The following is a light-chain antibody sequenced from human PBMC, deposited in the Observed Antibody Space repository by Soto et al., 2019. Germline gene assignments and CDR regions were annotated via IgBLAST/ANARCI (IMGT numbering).Light chain of an antibody. CDR3: QQAYSFPIT. Sequence: DIQMTQSASSVSASLVDRVSVSCRASQGVTSWLAWYQQKPGKAPKLLIYAASTLHSGVPSRFSGSGSGTDFTLTITSLQPEDFATYYCQQAYSFPITFGQGTRLEIK. CDR2: AAS. V-gene: IGKV1-12*01. J-gene: IGKJ5*01. CDR1: QGVTSW.